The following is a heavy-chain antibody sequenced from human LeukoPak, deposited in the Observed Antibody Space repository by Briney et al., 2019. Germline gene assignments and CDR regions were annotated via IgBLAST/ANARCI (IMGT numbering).Heavy chain of an antibody. D-gene: IGHD4-17*01. Sequence: GASVKVSCKASGYTFTDYYMHWVQQAPGKGLEWMGRVDPEDGETIYAEKFQGRVTITADTSTDTAYMELSSLRSEDTAVYYCARGDYGDYYIDYWGQGTLVTVSS. J-gene: IGHJ4*02. CDR2: VDPEDGET. CDR3: ARGDYGDYYIDY. CDR1: GYTFTDYY. V-gene: IGHV1-69-2*01.